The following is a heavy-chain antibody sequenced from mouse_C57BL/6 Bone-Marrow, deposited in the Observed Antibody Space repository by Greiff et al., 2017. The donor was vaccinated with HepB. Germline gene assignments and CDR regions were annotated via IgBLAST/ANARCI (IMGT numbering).Heavy chain of an antibody. CDR1: GFTFSDYY. CDR2: INYDGSST. V-gene: IGHV5-16*01. D-gene: IGHD2-12*01. J-gene: IGHJ4*01. CDR3: ARGGSYYRYYYAMDY. Sequence: EVMLVESEGGLVQPGSSMKLSCTASGFTFSDYYMAWVRQVPEKGLEWVANINYDGSSTYYLDSLKSRFIISRDNAKNILYLQMSSLKSEDTATYYCARGGSYYRYYYAMDYWGQGTSVTVSS.